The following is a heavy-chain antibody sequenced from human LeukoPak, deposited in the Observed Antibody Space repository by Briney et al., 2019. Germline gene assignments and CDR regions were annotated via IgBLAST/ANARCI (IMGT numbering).Heavy chain of an antibody. Sequence: SQTLSLTCAISGDSVSSINGAWNWVRQSPSRGLEWLGRTYYRSKWYSDYAVPIQGRISINPDTSKNQFTLHLFSVTPDDTAVYYCARDVAATGWYTFDYWGQGTRVTVSS. CDR3: ARDVAATGWYTFDY. CDR1: GDSVSSINGA. V-gene: IGHV6-1*01. J-gene: IGHJ4*02. D-gene: IGHD6-19*01. CDR2: TYYRSKWYS.